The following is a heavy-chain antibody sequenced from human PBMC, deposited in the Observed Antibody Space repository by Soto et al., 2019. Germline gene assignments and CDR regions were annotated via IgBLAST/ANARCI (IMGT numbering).Heavy chain of an antibody. CDR1: SGSISSSNW. V-gene: IGHV4-4*02. CDR3: AREGSCSGGSCYSWWFDP. J-gene: IGHJ5*02. CDR2: IYRSGST. Sequence: SETLSLTCAVSSGSISSSNWWSWVRQPPGKGLEWIGEIYRSGSTNYNPSLKSRVTISVDKSKNQFSLKLSSVTAADTAVYYCAREGSCSGGSCYSWWFDPWGQGTLVTVSS. D-gene: IGHD2-15*01.